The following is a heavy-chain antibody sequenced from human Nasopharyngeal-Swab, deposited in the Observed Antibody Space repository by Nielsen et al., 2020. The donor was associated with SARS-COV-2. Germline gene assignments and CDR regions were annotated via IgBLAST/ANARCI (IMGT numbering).Heavy chain of an antibody. V-gene: IGHV3-9*01. CDR3: AKELGDY. Sequence: VRQAPGKGLEWVSGISWNSGSIGYADSVKGRFTISRDNAKNSLYLQINSLRAEDTALYYCAKELGDYWGQGTLVTVSS. J-gene: IGHJ4*02. CDR2: ISWNSGSI.